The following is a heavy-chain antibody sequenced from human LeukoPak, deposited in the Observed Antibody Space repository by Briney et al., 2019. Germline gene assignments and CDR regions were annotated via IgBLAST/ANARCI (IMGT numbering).Heavy chain of an antibody. CDR3: ARAGHYYASSGYSTRGAFDI. D-gene: IGHD3-22*01. J-gene: IGHJ3*02. Sequence: ASVKVSYKASGYTFTGYYMHWVRQAPGQGLEWMEWINPKSGGTNYAQKFQGRVTMTRDTSISTAYMELSRLRSDDTAVYYCARAGHYYASSGYSTRGAFDIWGQGTMVTVSS. V-gene: IGHV1-2*02. CDR1: GYTFTGYY. CDR2: INPKSGGT.